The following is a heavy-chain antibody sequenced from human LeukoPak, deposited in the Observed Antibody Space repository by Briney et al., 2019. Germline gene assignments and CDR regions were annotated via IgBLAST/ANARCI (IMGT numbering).Heavy chain of an antibody. CDR1: GYTFTGYY. V-gene: IGHV1-2*02. Sequence: GASVKVSCKASGYTFTGYYMHWVRQAPGQGLEWMGWINPNSGGTNYAQKFQGRVTMTRDTPISTAYMELSRLRSDDTAVYYCARGVRVRKYDSNHNCFDPWGQGTLVTVSS. D-gene: IGHD3-22*01. CDR3: ARGVRVRKYDSNHNCFDP. CDR2: INPNSGGT. J-gene: IGHJ5*02.